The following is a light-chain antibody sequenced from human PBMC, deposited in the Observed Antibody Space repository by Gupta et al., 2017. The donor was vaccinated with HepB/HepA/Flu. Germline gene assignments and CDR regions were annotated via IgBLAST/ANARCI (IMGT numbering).Light chain of an antibody. Sequence: QSVLTQPPSASGTPGQRVTISCSGSSPDIGSIYVYWYQQLPGTAPKLLIYRTNQRRSGVPDRFSGSKSGTSASLAISGLRSEDEADYYCAAWDGSLSSWVFGGGTKLIVL. CDR1: SPDIGSIY. V-gene: IGLV1-47*01. J-gene: IGLJ3*02. CDR3: AAWDGSLSSWV. CDR2: RTN.